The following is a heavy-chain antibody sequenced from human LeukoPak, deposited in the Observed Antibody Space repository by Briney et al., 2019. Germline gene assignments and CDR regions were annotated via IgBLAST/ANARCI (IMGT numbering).Heavy chain of an antibody. J-gene: IGHJ1*01. D-gene: IGHD4-11*01. CDR3: ARVTYGNPFFQY. V-gene: IGHV3-74*01. CDR2: ITIDETTT. CDR1: GFTFSIYW. Sequence: PGGSLRLSCSVSGFTFSIYWMQWVRQDPGEGLVWVSHITIDETTTNYADSVKGRFIISRDNAKNTLYLQMNSLTAEDTAVYYCARVTYGNPFFQYWGEGTLVTVAS.